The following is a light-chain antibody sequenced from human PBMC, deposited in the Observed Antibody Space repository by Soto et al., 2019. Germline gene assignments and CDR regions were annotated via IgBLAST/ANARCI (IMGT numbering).Light chain of an antibody. CDR1: QDISNF. CDR3: QNCYSASFT. V-gene: IGKV1-27*01. Sequence: DIRMPQSPSSLSASVGDRVTITCRASQDISNFLAWYQQKPWKVPKLLIYAASTLQSAVPSRFSGSGSGTDFTLTISGLQPEAGANSFCQNCYSASFTVGGWTNVQV. J-gene: IGKJ4*01. CDR2: AAS.